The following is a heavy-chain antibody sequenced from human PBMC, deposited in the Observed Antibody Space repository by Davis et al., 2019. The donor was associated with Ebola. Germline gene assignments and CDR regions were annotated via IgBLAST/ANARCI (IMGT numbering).Heavy chain of an antibody. J-gene: IGHJ4*02. CDR1: GYTFTSYG. V-gene: IGHV1-18*01. CDR3: ARVNPLADYFDY. D-gene: IGHD6-13*01. CDR2: ISAYNGNT. Sequence: AASVKVSCKASGYTFTSYGISWVRQAPGQGLEWMGWISAYNGNTNYAQRLQGRVTMTTDTSTSTAYMELRSLRSDDTAVYYCARVNPLADYFDYWGQGTLVTVSS.